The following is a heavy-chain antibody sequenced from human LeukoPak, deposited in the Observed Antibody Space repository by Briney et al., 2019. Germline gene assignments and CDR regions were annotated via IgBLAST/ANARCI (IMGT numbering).Heavy chain of an antibody. CDR2: ISGSGGST. CDR1: GFTFSNYG. CDR3: AKMGGADDFWSATHWGYAFDI. V-gene: IGHV3-23*01. Sequence: GGSLRLSCAPSGFTFSNYGMSWVRQAPGKGLEWVSAISGSGGSTFYADSVKGRFTISRDHSKNTLYLQMNSLRAEDTAVYYCAKMGGADDFWSATHWGYAFDIWGQGTMVTVSS. D-gene: IGHD3-3*01. J-gene: IGHJ3*02.